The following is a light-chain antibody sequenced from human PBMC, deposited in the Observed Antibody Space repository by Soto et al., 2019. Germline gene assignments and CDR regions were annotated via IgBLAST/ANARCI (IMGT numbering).Light chain of an antibody. CDR2: DAS. CDR3: QQRSNWPPYMYT. V-gene: IGKV3-11*01. Sequence: EIVLTQSPAILSLSPGERGTLSCRASQSVSSYLGWYQQKPGQAPRLLIYDASNRATGIPARFSGSGSGTDFTLTISSLEPEDFAVYYCQQRSNWPPYMYTFGQGTKLEIK. J-gene: IGKJ2*01. CDR1: QSVSSY.